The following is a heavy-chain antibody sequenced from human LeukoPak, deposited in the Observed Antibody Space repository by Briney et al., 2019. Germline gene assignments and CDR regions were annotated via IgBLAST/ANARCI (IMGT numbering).Heavy chain of an antibody. CDR3: ARAHGYSSSWYVVFDI. D-gene: IGHD6-13*01. CDR1: GFTFSSYA. J-gene: IGHJ3*02. V-gene: IGHV3-30*04. CDR2: ISYDGSNK. Sequence: GGSLRLSCAASGFTFSSYAMHWVRQAPGKGLEWVAVISYDGSNKYYADSVKGRFTISRDNSKNTLYLQMNSLRAEDTAVYYCARAHGYSSSWYVVFDIWGQGTMVTVSS.